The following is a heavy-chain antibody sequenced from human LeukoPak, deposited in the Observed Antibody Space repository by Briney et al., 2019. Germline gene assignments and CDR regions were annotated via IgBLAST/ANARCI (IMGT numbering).Heavy chain of an antibody. Sequence: ASVKVSCKASGYTLTDHHVSWVRQAPGQGLEWMGWIMSNNNGRKYAEEFQGRVTMTRDTSITSAHMELSSLRSDDTAVYYCARQGMVGGTDPHLAGAFDIWGQGTMVTVSS. CDR1: GYTLTDHH. V-gene: IGHV1-2*02. CDR2: IMSNNNGR. CDR3: ARQGMVGGTDPHLAGAFDI. D-gene: IGHD1-26*01. J-gene: IGHJ3*02.